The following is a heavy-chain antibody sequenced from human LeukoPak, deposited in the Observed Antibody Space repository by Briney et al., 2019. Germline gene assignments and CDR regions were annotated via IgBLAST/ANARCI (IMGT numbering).Heavy chain of an antibody. CDR3: TRQDYGDYVAFDI. CDR2: IRSKANSYAT. V-gene: IGHV3-73*01. D-gene: IGHD4-17*01. CDR1: GFTFSGSA. J-gene: IGHJ3*02. Sequence: GGSLRLSCAASGFTFSGSAMHRVRQASGKGLEWVGRIRSKANSYATAYAASVKGRFTISRDDSKNTAYLQMNSLKTEDTAVYYCTRQDYGDYVAFDIWGQGTMVTVSS.